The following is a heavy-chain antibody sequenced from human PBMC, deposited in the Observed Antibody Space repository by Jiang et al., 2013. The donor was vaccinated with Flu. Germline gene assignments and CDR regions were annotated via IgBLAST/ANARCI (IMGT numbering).Heavy chain of an antibody. D-gene: IGHD6-19*01. CDR3: AKPVAGTAAVFDY. CDR2: IYYSGST. Sequence: LLKPSETLSLTCTVFGGSIRSYYWSWIRQPPGKGLEWIGYIYYSGSTNYNPSLKSRVTMSVDTSRNQFSLKLYSVTAADTAVYYCAKPVAGTAAVFDYWGQGTLVTVSS. J-gene: IGHJ4*02. V-gene: IGHV4-59*01. CDR1: GGSIRSYY.